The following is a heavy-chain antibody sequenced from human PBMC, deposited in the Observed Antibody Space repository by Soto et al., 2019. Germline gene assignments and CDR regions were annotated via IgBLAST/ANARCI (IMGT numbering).Heavy chain of an antibody. J-gene: IGHJ6*02. D-gene: IGHD6-19*01. CDR1: GFTFSSYG. Sequence: GGSLRLSCAASGFTFSSYGMHWVRQAPGKGLEWVAVISYDGRNKYYADSVKGRFTISRDNSKNTLYLQMSSLRAEDTAVYYCVKDGSSGWPYYYGLDVWGQGTTVTVSS. CDR3: VKDGSSGWPYYYGLDV. CDR2: ISYDGRNK. V-gene: IGHV3-30*18.